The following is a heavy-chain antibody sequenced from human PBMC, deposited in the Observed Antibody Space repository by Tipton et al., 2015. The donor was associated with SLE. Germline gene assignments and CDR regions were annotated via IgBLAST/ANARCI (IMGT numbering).Heavy chain of an antibody. D-gene: IGHD2-15*01. Sequence: LRLSCTVSGGSINTFFWSWIRQPPGKGLEWIGYIYYSGSTHYNPSLKSRVTMSVDKSKNQFSLKLSSVTAADTAVYYCARVPVARHYFDYWGQGTLVTVSS. V-gene: IGHV4-59*12. CDR2: IYYSGST. J-gene: IGHJ4*02. CDR1: GGSINTFF. CDR3: ARVPVARHYFDY.